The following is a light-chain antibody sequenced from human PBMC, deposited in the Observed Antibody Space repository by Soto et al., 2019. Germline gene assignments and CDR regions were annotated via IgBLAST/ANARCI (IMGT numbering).Light chain of an antibody. CDR3: QQDNELST. V-gene: IGKV1-5*03. CDR2: KAS. Sequence: DIQMTQSPSTLSASVGDTVPITCRASQTLGTWLAWYQQKPAKAPKLLIYKASTLESGVPSRFSGRGSGTEVTLTISSLQADDFATYYCQQDNELSTFGGGTKVEIK. J-gene: IGKJ4*01. CDR1: QTLGTW.